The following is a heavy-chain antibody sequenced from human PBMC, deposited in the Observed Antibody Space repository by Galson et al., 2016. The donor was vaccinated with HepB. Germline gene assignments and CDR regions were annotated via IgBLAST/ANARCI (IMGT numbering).Heavy chain of an antibody. V-gene: IGHV1-2*02. D-gene: IGHD6-13*01. Sequence: SVKVSCKASGYTFTNYYMHWVRQAPGQGPEWMGWINPNSGGTKSPQKFQDRVTMTRDTSITPVYMELGSLRSDDTAVYYCARGVDSSSLYSAFDIWGQGTMVSVSS. CDR1: GYTFTNYY. CDR3: ARGVDSSSLYSAFDI. J-gene: IGHJ3*02. CDR2: INPNSGGT.